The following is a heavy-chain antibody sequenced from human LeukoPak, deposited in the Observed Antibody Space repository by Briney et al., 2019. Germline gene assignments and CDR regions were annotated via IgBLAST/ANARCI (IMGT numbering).Heavy chain of an antibody. D-gene: IGHD5-12*01. CDR1: GYTFTSYA. CDR3: AREIVATTPTGSEDY. Sequence: ASVKVSCKASGYTFTSYAMNWVRQAPGQGLEWMGWINTNTGNPTYAQGFTGRFVFSLDTSVSTAYLQISSLKAEDTAVYYCAREIVATTPTGSEDYWGQGTLVTVSS. CDR2: INTNTGNP. V-gene: IGHV7-4-1*02. J-gene: IGHJ4*02.